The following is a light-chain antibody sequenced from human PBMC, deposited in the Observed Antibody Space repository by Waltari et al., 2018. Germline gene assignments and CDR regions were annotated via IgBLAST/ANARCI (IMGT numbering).Light chain of an antibody. CDR2: GAS. CDR1: QDTRNY. CDR3: QQPYFYPRT. Sequence: DIQLTQSPSFLSASVGDRVTITCRASQDTRNYLAWYQQKPGSAPQFLIYGASTLQGGVPARFSGSGSGTEFTLTITNLQPEDFATYYCQQPYFYPRTFGQGTKVDIK. V-gene: IGKV1-9*01. J-gene: IGKJ1*01.